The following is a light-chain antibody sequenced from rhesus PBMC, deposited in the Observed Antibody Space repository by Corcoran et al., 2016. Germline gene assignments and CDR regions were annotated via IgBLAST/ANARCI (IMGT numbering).Light chain of an antibody. CDR2: RAS. V-gene: IGKV1S9*01. Sequence: DIQMTQSPSSLSASVGDRVTITCQASQSLSNYLNWYQQKPGKIPKLLIYRASSWQSGIPSRFSGSGSGTDFTLTISSLQPEDFATYYCQQGYSYPSSFGQGTKVEIK. CDR3: QQGYSYPSS. CDR1: QSLSNY. J-gene: IGKJ2*01.